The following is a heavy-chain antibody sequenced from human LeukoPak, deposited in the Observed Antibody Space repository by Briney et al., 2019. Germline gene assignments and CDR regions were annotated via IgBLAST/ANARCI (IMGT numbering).Heavy chain of an antibody. CDR2: INHSGST. J-gene: IGHJ6*03. V-gene: IGHV4-34*01. CDR3: ARGPRGYYYYYYMDV. CDR1: GGSFSGYY. Sequence: SETLSLTCAVYGGSFSGYYWSWICQPPGKGLEWIGEINHSGSTNYNPSLKSRVTISVDTSKNQFSLKLSSVTAADTAVYYCARGPRGYYYYYYMDVWGKGTTVTVSS.